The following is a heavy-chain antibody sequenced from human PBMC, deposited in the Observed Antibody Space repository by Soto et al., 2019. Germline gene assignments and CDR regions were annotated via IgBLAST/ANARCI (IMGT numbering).Heavy chain of an antibody. Sequence: QLHLVQSGAVVKKPGASVTVSCSASGYPVTAYYMHWVRQAPGRGLEWMGGINPATGAAKYTQTFQGRVTMTRDTSTSTVFMEPSGLTSEDPAGFYCARGGGVGVAGSAAFDMWGQGTLVTVSS. CDR1: GYPVTAYY. CDR2: INPATGAA. J-gene: IGHJ3*02. D-gene: IGHD3-3*01. CDR3: ARGGGVGVAGSAAFDM. V-gene: IGHV1-2*02.